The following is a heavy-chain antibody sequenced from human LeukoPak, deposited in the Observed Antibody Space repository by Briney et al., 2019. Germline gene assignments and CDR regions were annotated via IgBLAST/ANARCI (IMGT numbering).Heavy chain of an antibody. D-gene: IGHD2-15*01. J-gene: IGHJ5*02. CDR1: GFTFSSYA. CDR2: ISGSGGST. V-gene: IGHV3-23*01. Sequence: GGPLRLSCAASGFTFSSYAMSWVRQAPGKGLEWVSAISGSGGSTYYADSVKGRFTISRDNSKNTLYLQMNSLRAEDTAVYYCAKSQINIVVVVAATGDWFDPWGQGTLVTVSS. CDR3: AKSQINIVVVVAATGDWFDP.